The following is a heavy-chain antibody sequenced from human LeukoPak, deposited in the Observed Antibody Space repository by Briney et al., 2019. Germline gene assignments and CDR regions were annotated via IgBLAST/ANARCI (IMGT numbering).Heavy chain of an antibody. Sequence: PGGSLRLSCSASGFTFNNAWMSWGRQPPGKGLEWIGEIYHSGSTNYNPSLKSRVTISVDKSKNQFSLKLSSVTAADTAVYYCARDAQAVAGKGRYYYYGMDVWGQGTPVTVSS. D-gene: IGHD6-19*01. CDR3: ARDAQAVAGKGRYYYYGMDV. J-gene: IGHJ6*02. CDR1: GFTFNNAW. V-gene: IGHV4-4*02. CDR2: IYHSGST.